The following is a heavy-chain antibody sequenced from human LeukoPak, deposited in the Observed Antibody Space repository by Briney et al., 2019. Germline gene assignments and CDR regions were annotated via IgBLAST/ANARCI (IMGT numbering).Heavy chain of an antibody. J-gene: IGHJ4*02. V-gene: IGHV3-30*02. D-gene: IGHD3-10*01. CDR2: IRYDGSNK. CDR3: AKDAYGSGSTQDY. CDR1: GFTFSSYG. Sequence: GGSLRLSCAASGFTFSSYGMHWVRQAPGKGLEWVAFIRYDGSNKYYAESVKGRFTISRDNSKNTLYLQMNSLRAEDTAVYYCAKDAYGSGSTQDYWGQGTLVTVSS.